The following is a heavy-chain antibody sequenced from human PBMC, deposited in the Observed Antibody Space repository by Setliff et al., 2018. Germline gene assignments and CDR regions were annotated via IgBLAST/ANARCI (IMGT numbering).Heavy chain of an antibody. J-gene: IGHJ4*02. D-gene: IGHD3-16*01. CDR1: GASITNINYY. V-gene: IGHV4-39*01. Sequence: PSETLSLTCTVSGASITNINYYWGLIRQPPGKGLEWIGSIFYSGRTFYNPSLESRVTISVDTSKNQFSLTLSSVTAADTAVYYCARLPNYVWGSPVDYWGQGTLVTVSS. CDR3: ARLPNYVWGSPVDY. CDR2: IFYSGRT.